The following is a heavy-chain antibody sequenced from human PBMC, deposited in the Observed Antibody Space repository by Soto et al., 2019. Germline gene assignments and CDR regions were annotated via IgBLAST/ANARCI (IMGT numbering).Heavy chain of an antibody. V-gene: IGHV4-59*12. J-gene: IGHJ6*02. CDR2: IYYSGST. D-gene: IGHD2-8*01. CDR3: ARGKLQVLMVYAIRNDGYYGMDV. Sequence: SETLSLTCTVSGGSISSYYWSWIRQPPGKGLEWIGYIYYSGSTNYNPSLKSRVTISVDTSKNQFSLKLSSVTPEDTAVYYCARGKLQVLMVYAIRNDGYYGMDVWGQGTTVTVSS. CDR1: GGSISSYY.